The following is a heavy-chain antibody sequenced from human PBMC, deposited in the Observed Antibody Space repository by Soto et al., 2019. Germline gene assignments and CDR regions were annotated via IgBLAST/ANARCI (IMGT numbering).Heavy chain of an antibody. D-gene: IGHD2-15*01. J-gene: IGHJ4*02. CDR3: TSDTFGARDS. V-gene: IGHV3-74*01. CDR1: GFAFSSEL. CDR2: IDPYDTGI. Sequence: VSLRLSCAASGFAFSSELMHWVRQAPGKGLVWVSRIDPYDTGITYADSVKGRFTISRDNAKNTLYLQMNSLRAEDTAVYYCTSDTFGARDSWGQGTLVTVSS.